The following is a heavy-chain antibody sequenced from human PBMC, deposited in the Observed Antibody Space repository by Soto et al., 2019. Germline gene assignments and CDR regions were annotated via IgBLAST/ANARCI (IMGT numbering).Heavy chain of an antibody. D-gene: IGHD2-2*01. V-gene: IGHV6-1*01. CDR3: ARDQDYCSSTSCYEVYYGMDV. CDR2: TYYRSKWYN. CDR1: GDSVSSNSAA. Sequence: SQTLSLTCAISGDSVSSNSAAWNWIRQSPSRGLEWLGRTYYRSKWYNDYAVSVKSRITINPDTSKNQFSLQLNSVTPEDTAVYYCARDQDYCSSTSCYEVYYGMDVWGQGTTVTVSS. J-gene: IGHJ6*02.